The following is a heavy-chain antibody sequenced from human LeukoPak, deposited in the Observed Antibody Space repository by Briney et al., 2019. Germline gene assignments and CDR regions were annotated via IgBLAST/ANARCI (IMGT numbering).Heavy chain of an antibody. CDR3: ASSYCSNGVCYEGYYYYMDV. D-gene: IGHD2-8*01. CDR1: GSSIRRSYY. J-gene: IGHJ6*03. Sequence: SETLSLTCTVSGSSIRRSYYWGWIRQPPGKGLEWIGSIYHSGTTYYNPSLKSRVTISVDNSKNQFSLKLSSVTAADTAVYYCASSYCSNGVCYEGYYYYMDVWGKGTTVTVSS. CDR2: IYHSGTT. V-gene: IGHV4-38-2*02.